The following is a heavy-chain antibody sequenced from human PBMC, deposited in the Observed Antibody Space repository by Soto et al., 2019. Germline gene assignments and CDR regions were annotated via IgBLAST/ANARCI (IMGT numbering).Heavy chain of an antibody. CDR3: ARDRRVGATEGNWFDP. CDR2: IYTSGST. Sequence: SATLSLTCTVSGGSISSYYWSWVRQPAGKGLEWIGRIYTSGSTNYNPSLKSRVTMSVDTSKNQFSLKLSSVTAADTAVYYCARDRRVGATEGNWFDPWGQGTLVTVSS. V-gene: IGHV4-4*07. J-gene: IGHJ5*02. D-gene: IGHD1-26*01. CDR1: GGSISSYY.